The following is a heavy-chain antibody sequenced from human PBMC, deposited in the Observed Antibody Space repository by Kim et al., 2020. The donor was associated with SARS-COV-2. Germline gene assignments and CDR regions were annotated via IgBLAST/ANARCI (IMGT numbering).Heavy chain of an antibody. D-gene: IGHD3-22*01. CDR1: GGSISSGGYY. Sequence: SETLSLTCTVSGGSISSGGYYWSWIRQHPGKGLEWIGYIYYSGSTYYNPSLKSRVTISVDTSKNQFSLKLSSVTAADTAVYYCAREESYYDSSGYYPYWAFDIWGQGTMVTVSS. V-gene: IGHV4-31*03. J-gene: IGHJ3*02. CDR2: IYYSGST. CDR3: AREESYYDSSGYYPYWAFDI.